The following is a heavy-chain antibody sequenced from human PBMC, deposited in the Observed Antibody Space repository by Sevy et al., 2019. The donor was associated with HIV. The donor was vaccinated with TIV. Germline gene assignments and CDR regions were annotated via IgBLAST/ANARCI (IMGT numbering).Heavy chain of an antibody. J-gene: IGHJ1*01. V-gene: IGHV3-23*01. CDR2: ISVSGDTT. Sequence: GGSLRLSCAVSGITFSNSTMTWVRQAPGKGLEWVSSISVSGDTTHYADSVKGRFSISRDNSKDTLYLQLNSLRVEDTAVYFCAKSRSPDSTGWAHFFQHWGQGTLVTVSS. CDR3: AKSRSPDSTGWAHFFQH. CDR1: GITFSNST. D-gene: IGHD6-19*01.